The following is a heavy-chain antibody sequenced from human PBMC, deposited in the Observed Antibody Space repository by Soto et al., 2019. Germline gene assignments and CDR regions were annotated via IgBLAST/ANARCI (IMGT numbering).Heavy chain of an antibody. J-gene: IGHJ6*02. V-gene: IGHV3-48*02. CDR3: ARRTCTSTSCYAYYFYGIDV. CDR2: ISSSSSTI. D-gene: IGHD2-2*01. CDR1: GFTFSNYC. Sequence: GGSLRLSCAASGFTFSNYCMNWVRQAPGKGLEWVSYISSSSSTIYYADSVKGRFTISRDNAKNSLYLQMNSLRDEDTAVYYCARRTCTSTSCYAYYFYGIDVWGQGTTVTVSS.